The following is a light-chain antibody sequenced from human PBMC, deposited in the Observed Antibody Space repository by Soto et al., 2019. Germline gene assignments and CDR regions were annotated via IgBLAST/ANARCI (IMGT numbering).Light chain of an antibody. V-gene: IGKV3-20*01. CDR2: GAS. J-gene: IGKJ5*01. CDR1: QSVDSSY. CDR3: QQYGNSPVT. Sequence: EIVLTQSPGTLSLSPGERANLSCRATQSVDSSYLAWYQQKPGQAPRLLIYGASRRATGTPDRFSGSASGTDFTLTIGRLEPEDFAVYYCQQYGNSPVTFGQGTRLDIK.